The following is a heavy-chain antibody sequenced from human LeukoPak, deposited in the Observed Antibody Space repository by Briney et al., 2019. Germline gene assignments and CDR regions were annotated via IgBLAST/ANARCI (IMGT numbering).Heavy chain of an antibody. V-gene: IGHV3-30*02. D-gene: IGHD6-19*01. CDR3: ARGTPSSSGWLYYGMDV. CDR2: IRYDGSNK. J-gene: IGHJ6*02. CDR1: GFTFSSYG. Sequence: GGSLRLSCAASGFTFSSYGMHWVRQAPGKGLEWVAFIRYDGSNKYYADSVKGRFTISRDNSRNTLYLQMNSLRAEDTAVYYCARGTPSSSGWLYYGMDVWGQGTTVTVSS.